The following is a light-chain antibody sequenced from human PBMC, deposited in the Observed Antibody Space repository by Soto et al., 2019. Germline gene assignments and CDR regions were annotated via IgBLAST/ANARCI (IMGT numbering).Light chain of an antibody. CDR2: SNN. CDR1: SSNIETHT. Sequence: QSVLTQPPSVSGTPGQRVSISCSGSSSNIETHTVSWYQNLPGAAPKLLIYSNNERPSGVPDRFSGSKSGTSASLAISGLLSEDEADYYCAAWDDSLSSWVFGRGTKLTVL. J-gene: IGLJ3*02. CDR3: AAWDDSLSSWV. V-gene: IGLV1-44*01.